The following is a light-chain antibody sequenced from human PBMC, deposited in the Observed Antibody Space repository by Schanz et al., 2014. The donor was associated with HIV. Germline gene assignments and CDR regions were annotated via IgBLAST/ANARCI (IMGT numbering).Light chain of an antibody. V-gene: IGLV2-14*03. J-gene: IGLJ2*01. CDR2: DVN. CDR1: SSDVGGYNY. Sequence: QSVLTQPASVSGSPGQSITISCTGTSSDVGGYNYVSWYQQHPGKAPKGLIYDVNNRPSGVSSRFSASKSANTASLTISGLQPEDEAHYYCSSYTETDTLLFGGGTKLTVL. CDR3: SSYTETDTLL.